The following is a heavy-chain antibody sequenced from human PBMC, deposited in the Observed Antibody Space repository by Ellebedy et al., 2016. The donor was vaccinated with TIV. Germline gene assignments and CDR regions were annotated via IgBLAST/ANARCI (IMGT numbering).Heavy chain of an antibody. CDR2: ISFDGDKE. V-gene: IGHV3-30*01. Sequence: GESLKISCSASGFTFSSNALHWVRQAPGKGLEWVAVISFDGDKEYYVDSVKGRFTISRDNSKNTLYLQMNSLRAEDTAVYYCAREPDDRYYFDYWGQGTLVTVSS. CDR1: GFTFSSNA. J-gene: IGHJ4*02. CDR3: AREPDDRYYFDY. D-gene: IGHD3-16*02.